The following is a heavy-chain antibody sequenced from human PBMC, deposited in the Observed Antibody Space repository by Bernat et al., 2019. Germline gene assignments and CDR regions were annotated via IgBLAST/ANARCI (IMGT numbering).Heavy chain of an antibody. CDR1: GITFSSYA. J-gene: IGHJ4*02. CDR3: AKGISSIRTRTSFDF. Sequence: EVQLLESGGGLVQPGGSLRLSCAGSGITFSSYAMSWVRQAPGKGLEWVSSIRGSGGSTYYADSVKGRFTISRDNSNNTLYLQMHSLRAEDTAVYYCAKGISSIRTRTSFDFWGQGTLVTVSS. CDR2: IRGSGGST. D-gene: IGHD2-15*01. V-gene: IGHV3-23*01.